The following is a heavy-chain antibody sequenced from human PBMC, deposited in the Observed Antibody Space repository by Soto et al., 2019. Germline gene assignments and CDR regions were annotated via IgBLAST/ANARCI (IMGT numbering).Heavy chain of an antibody. D-gene: IGHD5-12*01. V-gene: IGHV1-2*02. J-gene: IGHJ6*02. Sequence: ASVKVSCKASGFSLTGYYFHWIRAAPGQGLEWLGWINPNTGGTTYAQKFQGRVTLTWDTSINTAYMELSSLRSEDTAVYYCATQESGYASGMDVWGQGTTVTVSS. CDR3: ATQESGYASGMDV. CDR1: GFSLTGYY. CDR2: INPNTGGT.